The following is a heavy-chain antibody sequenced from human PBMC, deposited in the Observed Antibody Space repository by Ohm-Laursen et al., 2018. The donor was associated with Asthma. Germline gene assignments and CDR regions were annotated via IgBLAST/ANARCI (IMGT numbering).Heavy chain of an antibody. CDR1: GFTFDDYA. CDR2: ISWNSGSI. CDR3: AKDTDAFDI. Sequence: SSLRLSCAASGFTFDDYAMHWVRQAPGKGLEWVSGISWNSGSIGYADSVKGRFTISRDNAKNSLYLQMNSLRAEDTALYYCAKDTDAFDIWGQGTMVTVSS. V-gene: IGHV3-9*01. J-gene: IGHJ3*02.